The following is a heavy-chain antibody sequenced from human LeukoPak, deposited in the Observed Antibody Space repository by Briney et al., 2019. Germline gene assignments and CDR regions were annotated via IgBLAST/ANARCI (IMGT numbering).Heavy chain of an antibody. D-gene: IGHD3-10*01. CDR1: GFTFSHYS. V-gene: IGHV3-48*01. CDR2: ISSNGGTI. Sequence: GGSLRLSCTASGFTFSHYSLSWVRQAPGRGPEWIAYISSNGGTIQYGDSMKGRLTMSRDNDKNSVYLQMDSLRAEDTAAYYCARVRYGFDIWGQGTMVNVS. J-gene: IGHJ3*02. CDR3: ARVRYGFDI.